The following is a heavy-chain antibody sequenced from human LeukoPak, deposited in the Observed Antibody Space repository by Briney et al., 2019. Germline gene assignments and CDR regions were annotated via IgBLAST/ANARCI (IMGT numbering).Heavy chain of an antibody. Sequence: GASVKVSCKASGGTFSSYAISWVRQAPGQGLEWMGGIIPIFGTANYAQKFQGRVTITADKSTSTAYMELSSLRSEDTAVYYCARRRVEYSSSFGQFYYYYYMDVWGKGTTVTVSS. CDR2: IIPIFGTA. D-gene: IGHD6-6*01. J-gene: IGHJ6*03. V-gene: IGHV1-69*06. CDR1: GGTFSSYA. CDR3: ARRRVEYSSSFGQFYYYYYMDV.